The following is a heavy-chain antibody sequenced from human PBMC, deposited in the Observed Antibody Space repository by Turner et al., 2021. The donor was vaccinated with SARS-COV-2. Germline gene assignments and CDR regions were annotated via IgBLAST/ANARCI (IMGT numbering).Heavy chain of an antibody. V-gene: IGHV4-39*02. CDR1: GRSVSTGSYY. Sequence: QLHLQEAGSGLVKPSEPLSLTGAVSGRSVSTGSYYWGWIRLPPGKGLEWIGRMYRSGGTYFNPSLKSRVAISVDPSKNHFSLKLSSVTAANTAVYYCARPRALYYFGAGIYSNWFDPWGQGTLVSVSS. J-gene: IGHJ5*02. CDR3: ARPRALYYFGAGIYSNWFDP. D-gene: IGHD3-10*01. CDR2: MYRSGGT.